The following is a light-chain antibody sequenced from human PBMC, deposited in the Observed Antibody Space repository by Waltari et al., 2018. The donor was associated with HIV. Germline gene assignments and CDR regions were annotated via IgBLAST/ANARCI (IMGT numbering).Light chain of an antibody. CDR3: QSYDISLTGLWV. CDR2: GDT. Sequence: TQPPSVSGAPGQSVSISCSGNASNLGAGFDVLWYRQSPRTAPKPVIYGDTVRPSGVTDRFSGSRSLNSVSLDISGLRAEDAGDYYCQSYDISLTGLWVFGGGTKLTVL. V-gene: IGLV1-40*01. CDR1: ASNLGAGFD. J-gene: IGLJ3*02.